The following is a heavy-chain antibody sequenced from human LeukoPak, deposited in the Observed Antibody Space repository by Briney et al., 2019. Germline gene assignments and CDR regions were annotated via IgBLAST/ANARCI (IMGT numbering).Heavy chain of an antibody. J-gene: IGHJ4*02. CDR3: ARERRYYDSSGYSPSYYFDY. CDR2: IYYSGST. V-gene: IGHV4-59*11. D-gene: IGHD3-22*01. CDR1: GGSISSHY. Sequence: SETLSLTCTVSGGSISSHYWSWIRQPPGKGLEWIGYIYYSGSTNYNPSLKSRVTISVDTSKNQFSLKLSSVTAADTAVYYCARERRYYDSSGYSPSYYFDYWGQGTLVTVSS.